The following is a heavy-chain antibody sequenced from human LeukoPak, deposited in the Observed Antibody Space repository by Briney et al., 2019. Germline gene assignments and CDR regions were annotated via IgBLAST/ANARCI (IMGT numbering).Heavy chain of an antibody. CDR3: ASSPRIAVAGTFWFDY. CDR1: GGSFSGYY. CDR2: INHSGST. Sequence: SETLSLTCAVYGGSFSGYYWSWIRQPPGKGLEWIGEINHSGSTNYNPSLKSRVTISVDTSKDQFSLKLSSVTAADTAVYYCASSPRIAVAGTFWFDYWGQGTLVTVSS. J-gene: IGHJ4*02. D-gene: IGHD6-19*01. V-gene: IGHV4-34*01.